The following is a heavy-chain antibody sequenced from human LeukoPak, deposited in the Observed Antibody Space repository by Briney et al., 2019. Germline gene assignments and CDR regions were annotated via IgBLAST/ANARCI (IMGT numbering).Heavy chain of an antibody. CDR3: ARDRAGVPAAPGDY. CDR2: ISYDGSNK. CDR1: GFTFSSYA. V-gene: IGHV3-30-3*01. J-gene: IGHJ4*02. Sequence: GGSLRLSCAASGFTFSSYAMHWVRQAPGKGLEWVAVISYDGSNKYYADSVKGRFTISRDNSKNTLYLQMNSLRAEDTAVYYCARDRAGVPAAPGDYWGQGTLVTVSS. D-gene: IGHD2-2*01.